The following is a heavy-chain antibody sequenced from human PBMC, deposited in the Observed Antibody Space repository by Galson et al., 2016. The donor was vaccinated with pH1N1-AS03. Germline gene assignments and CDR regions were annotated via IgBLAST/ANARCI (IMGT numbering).Heavy chain of an antibody. V-gene: IGHV5-51*01. Sequence: QSGAEVKKPGESLKISCKGSGYNFGNFWIGWVRQKPGKGLEWMGIIYPGDSDARYSPPFQGQVTFSADKSINTAYLQWSGLKASDTAVYYCTLSRYCSGRTCQHDLDHWGQGTLVTVSS. J-gene: IGHJ4*01. CDR2: IYPGDSDA. D-gene: IGHD2-15*01. CDR1: GYNFGNFW. CDR3: TLSRYCSGRTCQHDLDH.